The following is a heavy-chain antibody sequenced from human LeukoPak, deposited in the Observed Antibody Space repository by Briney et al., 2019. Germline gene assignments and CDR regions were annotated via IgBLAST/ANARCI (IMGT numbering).Heavy chain of an antibody. J-gene: IGHJ4*02. CDR3: ARASIAVAPADY. CDR1: GFTFSSYA. CDR2: ISYDGSNK. D-gene: IGHD6-19*01. V-gene: IGHV3-30-3*01. Sequence: GGSLRLSCAASGFTFSSYAMRWVRQAPGKGLEWVAVISYDGSNKYYADSVKGRFTISRDNSKNTLYLQMNSLRAEDTAVYYCARASIAVAPADYWGQGTLVTVSS.